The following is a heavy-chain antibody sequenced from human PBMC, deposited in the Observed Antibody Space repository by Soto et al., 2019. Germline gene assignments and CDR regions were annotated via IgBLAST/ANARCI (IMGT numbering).Heavy chain of an antibody. CDR3: ARFEATYYYDSSGYYYFDY. D-gene: IGHD3-22*01. CDR1: GFTFSSYS. V-gene: IGHV3-21*01. Sequence: GGSLRLSCAASGFTFSSYSMNWVRQAPGKGLEWVSSISSSSSYIYYADSVKGRFTISRDNAKNSLYLQMNSLRAEDTAVYYCARFEATYYYDSSGYYYFDYWGQGTLVTVSS. CDR2: ISSSSSYI. J-gene: IGHJ4*02.